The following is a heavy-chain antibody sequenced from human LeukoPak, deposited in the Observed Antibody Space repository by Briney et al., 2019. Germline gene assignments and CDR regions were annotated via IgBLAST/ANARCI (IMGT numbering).Heavy chain of an antibody. V-gene: IGHV1-2*02. CDR1: GYTFTGYY. D-gene: IGHD6-13*01. CDR2: INSHSGGT. Sequence: ASVKVSCKASGYTFTGYYVHWVRQAPGQGLEWMGWINSHSGGTDYAHKFQGRVTMTRDTSISTAYMELSRRKSDDTAVYYCARYTITAAGSPFDYWGQGTLVTVSS. CDR3: ARYTITAAGSPFDY. J-gene: IGHJ4*02.